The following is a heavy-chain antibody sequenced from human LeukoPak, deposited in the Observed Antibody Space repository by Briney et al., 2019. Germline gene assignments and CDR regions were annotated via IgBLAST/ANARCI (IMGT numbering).Heavy chain of an antibody. CDR2: VDPEGGET. Sequence: ASVKVSCKVSGYTFTDYYMHWVQQAPGKGLEWMGLVDPEGGETIYAEKFQGRVTITADTSTDTAYMELSSLRSEDTAVYYCATPPGPGIAAAGTDWGQGTLVTVSS. CDR1: GYTFTDYY. J-gene: IGHJ4*02. V-gene: IGHV1-69-2*01. D-gene: IGHD6-13*01. CDR3: ATPPGPGIAAAGTD.